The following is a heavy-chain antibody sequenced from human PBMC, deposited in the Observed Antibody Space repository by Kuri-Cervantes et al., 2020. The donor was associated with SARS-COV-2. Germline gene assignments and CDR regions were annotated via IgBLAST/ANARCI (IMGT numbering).Heavy chain of an antibody. J-gene: IGHJ6*02. CDR2: ISYNGSNE. CDR1: GVTFSNYG. V-gene: IGHV3-30*18. CDR3: AKDPGTMARGHYYYGMDV. Sequence: GGSLRLSCAASGVTFSNYGMHWVRQAPGKGLEWVAVISYNGSNEYYADSVKGRFTISRDNSKNTLYLQVNSLRAEDTSVYYCAKDPGTMARGHYYYGMDVWGQGTTVTVSS. D-gene: IGHD3-10*01.